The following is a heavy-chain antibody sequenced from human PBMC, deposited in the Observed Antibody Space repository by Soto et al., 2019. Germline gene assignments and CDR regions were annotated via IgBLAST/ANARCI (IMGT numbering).Heavy chain of an antibody. CDR1: GFTFSSYS. CDR2: ISSSSSYI. V-gene: IGHV3-21*04. J-gene: IGHJ6*02. CDR3: AKDRGAYGDYYGMDV. D-gene: IGHD4-17*01. Sequence: GGSLRLSCAASGFTFSSYSMNWVRQAPGKGLEWVSSISSSSSYIYYADSVKGRFTISRDNAKNSLYLQMNSLRAEDTAVYYCAKDRGAYGDYYGMDVWGQGTTVTVSS.